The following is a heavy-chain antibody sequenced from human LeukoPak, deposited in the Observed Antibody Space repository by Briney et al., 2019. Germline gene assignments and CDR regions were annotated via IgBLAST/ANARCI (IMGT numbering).Heavy chain of an antibody. CDR2: ISYDGSDK. Sequence: GGSLRLSYAASGFTFSSYSLHWVRQAPGKGLEWVAVISYDGSDKYYADSVKGRFTISRDNSRNTMYLQMNSLRAEDTAAYYCARDGGYSSSIYFWFDPWGQGTLVTVSS. J-gene: IGHJ5*02. V-gene: IGHV3-30*04. CDR3: ARDGGYSSSIYFWFDP. D-gene: IGHD6-13*01. CDR1: GFTFSSYS.